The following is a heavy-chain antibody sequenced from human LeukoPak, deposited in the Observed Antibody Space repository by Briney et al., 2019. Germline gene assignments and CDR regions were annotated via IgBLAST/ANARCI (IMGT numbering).Heavy chain of an antibody. CDR2: IWYDGSKK. CDR1: GFTFSRYG. J-gene: IGHJ1*01. CDR3: ARVSEDYSSGWYEEYFQY. D-gene: IGHD6-19*01. V-gene: IGHV3-33*01. Sequence: PGGSLRLSCAASGFTFSRYGMHWVRQAPGKGLEWVAVIWYDGSKKNYADSVKGRSTISRDNSKNTLNLQMTSLRAEDTAVYYCARVSEDYSSGWYEEYFQYWGQGTLVIVSS.